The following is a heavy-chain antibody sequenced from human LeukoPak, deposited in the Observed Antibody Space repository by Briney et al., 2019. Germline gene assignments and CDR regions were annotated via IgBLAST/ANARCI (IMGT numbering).Heavy chain of an antibody. V-gene: IGHV3-11*04. D-gene: IGHD3-22*01. Sequence: PGRSLRLSCAASGFTFDDYAMHWVRQAPGKGLEWVSYISSSGSTIYYADSVKGRFTISRDNAKNSLYLQMNSLRAEDTAVYYCARDYYDSSGYYYFDYWGQGTLVTVSS. CDR1: GFTFDDYA. CDR2: ISSSGSTI. J-gene: IGHJ4*02. CDR3: ARDYYDSSGYYYFDY.